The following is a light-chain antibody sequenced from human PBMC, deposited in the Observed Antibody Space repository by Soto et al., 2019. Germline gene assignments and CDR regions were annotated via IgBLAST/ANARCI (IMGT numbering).Light chain of an antibody. J-gene: IGKJ1*01. V-gene: IGKV4-1*01. CDR2: WAS. CDR3: QQYYTTPVT. Sequence: DIVMTQSPGSLAVSLGERATINCKSSQTVLHGSNYLAWYQQKPGQPPKLLIYWASTRESGVPDRFSGSGSGTDFTLTISSLQAEDVAVYYCQQYYTTPVTFGQGTKVEIK. CDR1: QTVLHGSNY.